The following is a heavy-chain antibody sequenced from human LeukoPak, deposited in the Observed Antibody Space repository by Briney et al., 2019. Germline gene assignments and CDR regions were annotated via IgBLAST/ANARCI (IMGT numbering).Heavy chain of an antibody. Sequence: SETLSLTCTVSGGSISYYYWTWIRQSPGKGLEWIGQIYYTGSTYYNPSLKRRVTISVDTPRNQFSLDLTSVTAADTAVYHCARGGTYNDILSFDPWGQGTLVTVSS. D-gene: IGHD3-9*01. CDR1: GGSISYYY. V-gene: IGHV4-59*01. CDR2: IYYTGST. J-gene: IGHJ5*02. CDR3: ARGGTYNDILSFDP.